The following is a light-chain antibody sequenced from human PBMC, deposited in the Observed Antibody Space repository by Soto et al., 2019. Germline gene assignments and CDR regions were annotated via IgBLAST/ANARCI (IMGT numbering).Light chain of an antibody. J-gene: IGLJ1*01. V-gene: IGLV2-14*01. CDR3: ASYASDVTYV. CDR2: EVS. Sequence: QSVLTQPASVSGSPGQSITISCTGTSSDVGGYNYVSWYQLHPGKAPKLMIHEVSERPSGVSNRFSGSKSGNTASLTISGLQAEDEADYYCASYASDVTYVFGSGFKVTV. CDR1: SSDVGGYNY.